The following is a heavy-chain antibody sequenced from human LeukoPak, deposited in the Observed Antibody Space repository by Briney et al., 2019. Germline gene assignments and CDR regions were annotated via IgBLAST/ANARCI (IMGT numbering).Heavy chain of an antibody. J-gene: IGHJ6*03. Sequence: GGSLRLSCAASGFTFSSYSMNWVRQAPGKGLEWVSSISSSSSYIYYADSVKGRFTISRDNAKNSLYLQMNSLRAEDTAVYYCASIRYYDFWSGQAIIYYMDLWGKGTTVTVSS. CDR2: ISSSSSYI. CDR3: ASIRYYDFWSGQAIIYYMDL. D-gene: IGHD3-3*01. CDR1: GFTFSSYS. V-gene: IGHV3-21*01.